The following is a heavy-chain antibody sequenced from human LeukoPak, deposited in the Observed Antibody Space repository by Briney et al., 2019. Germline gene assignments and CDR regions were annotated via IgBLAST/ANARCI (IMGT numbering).Heavy chain of an antibody. CDR1: GYTFTSYG. D-gene: IGHD6-13*01. V-gene: IGHV1-69*13. Sequence: SVKVFCKASGYTFTSYGITWVRQDPGQGLEWMGGIIPIFGTANYAQKFQGRVTITADESTSTAYMELSSLRSEDTAVYYCARDLTAAGNYYYGMDVWGQGTTVTVSS. CDR3: ARDLTAAGNYYYGMDV. CDR2: IIPIFGTA. J-gene: IGHJ6*02.